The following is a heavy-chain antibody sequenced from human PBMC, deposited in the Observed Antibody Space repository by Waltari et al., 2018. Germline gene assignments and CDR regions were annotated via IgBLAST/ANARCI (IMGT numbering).Heavy chain of an antibody. J-gene: IGHJ4*02. CDR3: ARGVAITETPWFGY. D-gene: IGHD5-12*01. CDR1: GFTFSSYS. CDR2: MSTSSSNR. Sequence: EVQLVESGGGLVKPGGSLRLSCAASGFTFSSYSMNWVRQAPGKGLDCVSAMSTSSSNRYYADSVKGRFTISRDNAKNSLYLQLNTLRAEDTAIYYCARGVAITETPWFGYWGQGTLVSVSS. V-gene: IGHV3-21*02.